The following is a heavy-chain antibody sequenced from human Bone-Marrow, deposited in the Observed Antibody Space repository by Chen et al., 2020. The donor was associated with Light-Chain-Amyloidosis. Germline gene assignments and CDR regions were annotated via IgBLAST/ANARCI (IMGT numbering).Heavy chain of an antibody. J-gene: IGHJ1*01. CDR3: ARGHEGGEH. CDR2: ISSTSPATT. D-gene: IGHD3-16*01. V-gene: IGHV3-48*02. Sequence: EAQLVEAGGGVVQPGGSVGLACGGSGFTFSRYSLNWGRQATGAGLEWVAYISSTSPATTYYGGSGKGRFSTSRDKAKNSRHLQMNSLGDEDTAVYYCARGHEGGEHWGQGTLVTVSS. CDR1: GFTFSRYS.